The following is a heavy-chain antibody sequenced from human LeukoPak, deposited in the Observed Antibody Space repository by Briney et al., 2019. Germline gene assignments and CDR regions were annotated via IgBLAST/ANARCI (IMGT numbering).Heavy chain of an antibody. CDR3: ARNSKAGWIVGTTDY. CDR1: GGSISSYY. D-gene: IGHD2/OR15-2a*01. J-gene: IGHJ4*02. CDR2: IYYSGST. Sequence: SETLSLTCTVSGGSISSYYWSWIRQPPGKGLEWIGYIYYSGSTNYNPSLESRVTISVDTSKNQFSLKLSSVTAADTAVYYCARNSKAGWIVGTTDYWGQGTLVTVSS. V-gene: IGHV4-59*01.